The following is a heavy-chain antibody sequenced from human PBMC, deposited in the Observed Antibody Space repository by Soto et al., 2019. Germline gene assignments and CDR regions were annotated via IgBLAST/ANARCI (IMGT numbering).Heavy chain of an antibody. CDR1: GDSVSNDY. D-gene: IGHD6-19*01. Sequence: ASVKVSCKASGDSVSNDYLHWVRQAPGQGFEWLGVISPFGGATAYAQSFKGRVTVTMDKSSTTFYLELSSLRSDDTAVYYCAKGSGGKTVANFGMDVWRQGVTVTVSS. CDR2: ISPFGGAT. CDR3: AKGSGGKTVANFGMDV. J-gene: IGHJ6*02. V-gene: IGHV1-46*01.